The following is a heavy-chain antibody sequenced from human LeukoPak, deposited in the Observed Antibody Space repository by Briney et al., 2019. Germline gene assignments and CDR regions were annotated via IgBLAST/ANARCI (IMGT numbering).Heavy chain of an antibody. CDR2: INHSGST. CDR1: GGSFSGYY. D-gene: IGHD5-24*01. J-gene: IGHJ5*02. CDR3: ARTDGWFDP. Sequence: SETLSLTCAVYGGSFSGYYWSWIRQPPGKGLEWIGEINHSGSTNYNPSLKSRVTISVDTSKNQFSLKLSSVTAADTAVYYCARTDGWFDPWGERTLVTVSS. V-gene: IGHV4-34*01.